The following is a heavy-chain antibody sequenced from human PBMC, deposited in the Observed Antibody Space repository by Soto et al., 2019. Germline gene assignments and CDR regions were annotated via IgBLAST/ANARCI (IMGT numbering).Heavy chain of an antibody. V-gene: IGHV4-31*01. J-gene: IGHJ5*02. D-gene: IGHD6-13*01. Sequence: QVQLQESGPGLVKPSQTLSLTCSVSGGSITSGGFYWSWIRQHPEKGLEWIAYIFHSGSTDFNPSLKGQMIISADSSKNQFSLKLTSVTAADTAVYYCVRGGIAGNWFDPWGQGTLVTVSS. CDR2: IFHSGST. CDR3: VRGGIAGNWFDP. CDR1: GGSITSGGFY.